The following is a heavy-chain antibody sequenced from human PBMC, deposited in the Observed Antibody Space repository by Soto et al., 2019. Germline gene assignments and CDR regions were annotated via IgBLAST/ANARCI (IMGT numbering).Heavy chain of an antibody. CDR3: ARGLLYGDSYYMDV. Sequence: ASVKVSCKASGYTFTSYDVNWVRLAAGQGLEWMGWMNPNSGNTGSAQKFQGRVTMTRNTSINTAYMELSSLSSEDTAMYYCARGLLYGDSYYMDVWGEGTTITVS. CDR2: MNPNSGNT. D-gene: IGHD4-17*01. V-gene: IGHV1-8*01. CDR1: GYTFTSYD. J-gene: IGHJ6*03.